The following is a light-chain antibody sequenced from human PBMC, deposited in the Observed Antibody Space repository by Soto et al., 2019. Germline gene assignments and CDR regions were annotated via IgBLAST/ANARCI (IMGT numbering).Light chain of an antibody. J-gene: IGKJ4*01. CDR1: QGITNS. CDR2: AAS. CDR3: QQLTSNPLT. V-gene: IGKV1-9*01. Sequence: DIQLTQSPSFLSASVGDRVTITCRASQGITNSLAWYQQKPGKAPNLLIYAASTLQGGVPSRFSGSGSGTDFTLTISSLQPEDFATYYCQQLTSNPLTFGEGPRWRSN.